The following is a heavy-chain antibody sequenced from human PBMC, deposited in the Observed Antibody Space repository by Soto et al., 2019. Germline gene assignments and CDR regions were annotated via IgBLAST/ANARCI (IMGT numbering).Heavy chain of an antibody. Sequence: QITLKETGPTLVKPTQTITLTCTFSGFSLSTSGVGVGWIRQPPGKAREWLAVIYWDDDMRYSPSLKSKLTITKDTSSNPVDLAMTNMDAADTAPYNGTHRRCASATYIFDIWGEGTMVTVSS. J-gene: IGHJ3*02. V-gene: IGHV2-5*02. D-gene: IGHD1-26*01. CDR3: THRRCASATYIFDI. CDR2: IYWDDDM. CDR1: GFSLSTSGVG.